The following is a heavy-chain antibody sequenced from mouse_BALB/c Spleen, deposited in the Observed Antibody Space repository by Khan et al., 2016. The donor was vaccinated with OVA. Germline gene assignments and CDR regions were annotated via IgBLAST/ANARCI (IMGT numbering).Heavy chain of an antibody. J-gene: IGHJ3*01. CDR1: GYAFTDYL. Sequence: QVQLQQSGAELVRPGTSLKVSCKASGYAFTDYLIEWLKQRPGQGLEWIGMINPGNSDTKYNEKFKAKATLTADKSSRTAYMQLSSLTSDDSAVYFCARSGYGFGAYWGQGTLVTVAA. CDR2: INPGNSDT. D-gene: IGHD3-2*02. CDR3: ARSGYGFGAY. V-gene: IGHV1-54*01.